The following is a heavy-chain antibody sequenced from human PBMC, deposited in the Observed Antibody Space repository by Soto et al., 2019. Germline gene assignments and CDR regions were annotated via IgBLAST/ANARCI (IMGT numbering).Heavy chain of an antibody. CDR3: AKGKGVGATPDGANC. J-gene: IGHJ4*02. CDR2: IRSDGDTT. CDR1: GFTFSSYG. Sequence: EVQVLESGGGLVQPGGSLRLSCAASGFTFSSYGMNWVRQAPGKGLEWVSGIRSDGDTTYNADSVKGRFTVSRDTSKNTADIQMISLRAEDTAVYYCAKGKGVGATPDGANCWGQGTLVTVSS. D-gene: IGHD1-26*01. V-gene: IGHV3-23*01.